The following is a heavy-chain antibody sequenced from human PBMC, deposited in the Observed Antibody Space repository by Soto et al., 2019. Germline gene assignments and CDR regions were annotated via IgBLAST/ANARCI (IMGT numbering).Heavy chain of an antibody. CDR1: GFTFSSSA. D-gene: IGHD3-16*01. Sequence: EVQLLESGGGLVQPGGSLRLSCAASGFTFSSSAMSWVRQAPGKGLQWVSAISGSGASTYYADSVKGRFTISRDNSKKTLYLQMNSLRAEDTAGYYCAKGRTTFGVDYFDYWGQGTLVTVSS. CDR2: ISGSGAST. CDR3: AKGRTTFGVDYFDY. J-gene: IGHJ4*02. V-gene: IGHV3-23*01.